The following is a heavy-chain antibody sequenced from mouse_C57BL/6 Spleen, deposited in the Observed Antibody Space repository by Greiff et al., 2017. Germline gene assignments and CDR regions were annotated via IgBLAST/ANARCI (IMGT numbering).Heavy chain of an antibody. V-gene: IGHV1-64*01. CDR3: ARGDDGSNDFDY. CDR1: GYTFTSYW. CDR2: IHPNSGST. D-gene: IGHD1-1*01. J-gene: IGHJ2*01. Sequence: QVQLQQPGAELVKPGASVKLSCKASGYTFTSYWMHWVKQRPGQGLEWIGMIHPNSGSTNYNEKFKSKATLTVDKSSSTAYMQLSSLTSEDSAVYYCARGDDGSNDFDYWGQGTTLTVSS.